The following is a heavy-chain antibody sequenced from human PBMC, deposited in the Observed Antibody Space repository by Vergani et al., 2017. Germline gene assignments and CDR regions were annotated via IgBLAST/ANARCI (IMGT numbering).Heavy chain of an antibody. J-gene: IGHJ5*01. D-gene: IGHD7-27*01. CDR1: GFTFSSHG. CDR3: ARWGNEKRLDS. V-gene: IGHV3-33*01. Sequence: QVQLVESEGGVVQPGRSLTLSCVASGFTFSSHGMHWVRQAPGKGLEWVAVIWYDGSNKYYGDSVKGRFTISRDNSKNTLYLQMNSLRVEDTAVYYCARWGNEKRLDSWGQGTLVNVSS. CDR2: IWYDGSNK.